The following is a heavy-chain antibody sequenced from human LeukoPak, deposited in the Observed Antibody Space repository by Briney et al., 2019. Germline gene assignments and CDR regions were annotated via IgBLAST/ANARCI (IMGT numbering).Heavy chain of an antibody. CDR3: ARRARPDAFDI. J-gene: IGHJ3*02. CDR2: IYHSGST. V-gene: IGHV4-30-2*01. D-gene: IGHD6-6*01. CDR1: GGSISSGGYY. Sequence: PSETLSLTCTVSGGSISSGGYYWSWIRQPPGKGLEWIGYIYHSGSTYYNPSLKSRVTISVDRSKNQFSLKLRSVTAADTALYYCARRARPDAFDIWGQGTMVTVSS.